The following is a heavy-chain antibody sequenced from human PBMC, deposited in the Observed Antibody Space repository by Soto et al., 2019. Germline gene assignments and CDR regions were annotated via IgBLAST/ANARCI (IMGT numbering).Heavy chain of an antibody. D-gene: IGHD3-10*01. CDR1: GGSISSYY. CDR3: ARQGFGPLHGLVDV. CDR2: VHHSWGS. Sequence: QVQLQESGPGLVKPSETLSLSCTVSGGSISSYYWRRFRQSPGKRMEWIGYVHHSWGSSYNPSLQSRVAISLDTSKSQFSLKVTSVTATDTAVYYCARQGFGPLHGLVDVWGQGTTVTVSS. J-gene: IGHJ6*02. V-gene: IGHV4-59*08.